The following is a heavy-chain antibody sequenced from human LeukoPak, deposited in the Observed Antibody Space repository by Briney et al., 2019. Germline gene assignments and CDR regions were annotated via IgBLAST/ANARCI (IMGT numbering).Heavy chain of an antibody. J-gene: IGHJ3*02. CDR2: IWNDGSKT. Sequence: PGGSLRLSCAASGFTFSSPGMHWVRQAPGKGLEWVAVIWNDGSKTYYADSVKGRFIISRDNSGSTLYLQMNSLRVEDTAVYYCAKDRVGATWTDSFDIWGQGTVVTVSS. CDR3: AKDRVGATWTDSFDI. CDR1: GFTFSSPG. D-gene: IGHD1-26*01. V-gene: IGHV3-33*06.